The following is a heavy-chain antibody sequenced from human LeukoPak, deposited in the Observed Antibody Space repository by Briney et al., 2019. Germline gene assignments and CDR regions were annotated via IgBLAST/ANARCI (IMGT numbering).Heavy chain of an antibody. J-gene: IGHJ4*02. V-gene: IGHV4-34*01. CDR3: ARGKVSSSWVRAAAGFADY. D-gene: IGHD6-13*01. CDR2: INHSGST. Sequence: SETLSLTCAVYGGSFSGYYWSWIRQPPGKGLEWVGEINHSGSTNYNPSLKSRVTISVDTSKNQFSLKLSSVTAADTAVYYCARGKVSSSWVRAAAGFADYWGQGTLVTVSS. CDR1: GGSFSGYY.